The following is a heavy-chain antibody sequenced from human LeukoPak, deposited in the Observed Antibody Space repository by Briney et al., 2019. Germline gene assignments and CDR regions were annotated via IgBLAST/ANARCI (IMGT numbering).Heavy chain of an antibody. CDR3: AKTALGYFYTMDV. CDR2: ITGSGGST. Sequence: SGGSLRLSCAASGFTFSTYAMTWVRQAPGKGLEWVSGITGSGGSTSYADSVKGRFTISRDNSKNTLYLQMNSLRAEDTVVYYCAKTALGYFYTMDVWGQGTTVTVSS. J-gene: IGHJ6*02. V-gene: IGHV3-23*01. CDR1: GFTFSTYA. D-gene: IGHD7-27*01.